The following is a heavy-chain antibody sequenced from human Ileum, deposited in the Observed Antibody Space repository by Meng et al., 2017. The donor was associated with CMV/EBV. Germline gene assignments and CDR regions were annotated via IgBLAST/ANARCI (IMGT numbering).Heavy chain of an antibody. D-gene: IGHD6-19*01. CDR3: VKGGWLDF. J-gene: IGHJ4*02. CDR1: GFSFFTFE. CDR2: IGVSGATR. Sequence: GGSLRLSCAASGFSFFTFEMSWARQAPGKGLEWVSFIGVSGATRHYADSVKGRFTVSRDNSKNTLYLQMDSLRAEDTALYYCVKGGWLDFWGQGTPVTVSS. V-gene: IGHV3-23*01.